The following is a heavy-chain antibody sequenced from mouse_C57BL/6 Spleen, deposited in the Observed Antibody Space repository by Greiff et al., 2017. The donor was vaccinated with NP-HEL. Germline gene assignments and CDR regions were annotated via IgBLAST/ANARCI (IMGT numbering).Heavy chain of an antibody. J-gene: IGHJ1*03. CDR1: GYTFTSYW. V-gene: IGHV1-52*01. Sequence: QVQLQQPGAELVRPGSSVKLSCKASGYTFTSYWMHWVKQRPIQGLEWIGNIDPSDSETHYNQKFKDKATLTVDKSSSTAYMQLSSLTSEDSAVYYCAASGPSGSSLYWYFDVWGTGTTVTVSS. D-gene: IGHD1-1*01. CDR2: IDPSDSET. CDR3: AASGPSGSSLYWYFDV.